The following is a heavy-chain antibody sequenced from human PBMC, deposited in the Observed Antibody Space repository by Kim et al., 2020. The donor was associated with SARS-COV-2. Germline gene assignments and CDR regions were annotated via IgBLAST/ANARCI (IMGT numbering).Heavy chain of an antibody. CDR1: GFTFSSYA. V-gene: IGHV3-23*01. D-gene: IGHD5-18*01. J-gene: IGHJ4*02. CDR3: AKDQARYSYEKYCFDY. CDR2: ISGSGGST. Sequence: GGSLRLSCAASGFTFSSYAMSWVRQAPGKGLEWVSAISGSGGSTYYADSVKGRFTISRDNSKNTLYLQMNSLRAEDTAVYYCAKDQARYSYEKYCFDYWGQGTLVTVSS.